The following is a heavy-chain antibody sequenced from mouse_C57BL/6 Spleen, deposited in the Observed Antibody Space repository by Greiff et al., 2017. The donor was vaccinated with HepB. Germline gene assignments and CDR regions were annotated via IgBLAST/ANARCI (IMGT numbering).Heavy chain of an antibody. CDR3: ARSGTGTIYFDY. CDR2: IDPSDSYT. D-gene: IGHD4-1*01. Sequence: VQLQQPGAELVMPGASVKLSCKASGYTFTSYWMHWVKQRPGQGLEWIGEIDPSDSYTNYNQKFKGKSTLTVDKSSSTAYMQLSSLTSEDSAVYYCARSGTGTIYFDYWGQGTTLTVSS. J-gene: IGHJ2*01. CDR1: GYTFTSYW. V-gene: IGHV1-69*01.